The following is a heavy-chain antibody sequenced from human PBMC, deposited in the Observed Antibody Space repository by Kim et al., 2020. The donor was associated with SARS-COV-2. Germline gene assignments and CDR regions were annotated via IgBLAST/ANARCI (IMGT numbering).Heavy chain of an antibody. Sequence: SETLSLTCTVSGGSISSGGYYWSWIRQHPGKGLEWIGYIYYSGSTYDNPSLKSRVTISVDTSKNQFSLKLSSVTAADTAVYYCARGLPEMATITPYWYFDLWGRGTLVTVSS. D-gene: IGHD5-12*01. CDR3: ARGLPEMATITPYWYFDL. V-gene: IGHV4-31*03. CDR2: IYYSGST. CDR1: GGSISSGGYY. J-gene: IGHJ2*01.